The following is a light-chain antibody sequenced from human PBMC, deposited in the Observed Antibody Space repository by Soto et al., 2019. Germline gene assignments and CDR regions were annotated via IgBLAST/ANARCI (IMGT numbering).Light chain of an antibody. V-gene: IGKV1-5*03. CDR3: QQYNDYSWT. CDR1: QSISIW. Sequence: DIQMTQSPSTLSASVGDRVAITCRASQSISIWLAWYQQKPGKAPNLLIYKASSLESGVPSRFSGSGSGTEFSLTISSLQPDDSATYCLQQYNDYSWTFGQGTKVEIK. CDR2: KAS. J-gene: IGKJ1*01.